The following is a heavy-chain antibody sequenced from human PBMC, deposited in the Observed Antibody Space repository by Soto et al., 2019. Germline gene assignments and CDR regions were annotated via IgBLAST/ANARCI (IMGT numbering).Heavy chain of an antibody. D-gene: IGHD5-12*01. CDR3: ARGSPRGYSGYDSGDYYYGMDV. CDR1: GGSISSGGYY. Sequence: PSETLSLTCTVSGGSISSGGYYWTWIRQHPGKGLEWIGYIYYSGSTYYNPSLKSRVTISVDTSKNQFSLKLSSVTAADTAVYYCARGSPRGYSGYDSGDYYYGMDVWGQGTTVTVSS. J-gene: IGHJ6*02. CDR2: IYYSGST. V-gene: IGHV4-31*03.